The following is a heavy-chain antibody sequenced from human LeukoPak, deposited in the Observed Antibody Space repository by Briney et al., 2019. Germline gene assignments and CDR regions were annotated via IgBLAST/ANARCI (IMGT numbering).Heavy chain of an antibody. CDR3: ARISAWADFDY. CDR2: ISYDEDNK. D-gene: IGHD6-19*01. V-gene: IGHV3-30*09. Sequence: GGSLRLSCAASGFPFSYYSMHWVRQAPGKGLEWVAVISYDEDNKYYADSVKGRFAISRDNSKDTLYLQMNSLRAGDTAVYYCARISAWADFDYWGQGTLVTVSS. J-gene: IGHJ4*02. CDR1: GFPFSYYS.